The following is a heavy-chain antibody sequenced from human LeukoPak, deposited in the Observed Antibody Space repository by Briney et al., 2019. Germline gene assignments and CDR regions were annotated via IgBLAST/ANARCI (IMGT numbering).Heavy chain of an antibody. D-gene: IGHD3/OR15-3a*01. CDR3: AGWVWTVSRVEYFEN. CDR2: IHHSGSP. CDR1: GVSMSSYY. V-gene: IGHV4-59*01. Sequence: SETLSLTCTVSGVSMSSYYWSWVRQPPGKGLEWIGNIHHSGSPNYHSYLKSRVTMSIDTSKNLFSLNLNSVTAADTAVYYCAGWVWTVSRVEYFENWGQGTLVTVSS. J-gene: IGHJ1*01.